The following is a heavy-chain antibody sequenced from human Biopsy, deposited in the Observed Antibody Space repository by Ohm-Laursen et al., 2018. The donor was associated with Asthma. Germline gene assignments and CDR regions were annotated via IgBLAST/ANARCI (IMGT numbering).Heavy chain of an antibody. J-gene: IGHJ4*02. CDR1: GFSLSTSGGG. CDR3: VHTLVGLKAFDF. D-gene: IGHD1-26*01. V-gene: IGHV2-5*02. CDR2: IYWDDDK. Sequence: TQTLTLTGTFSGFSLSTSGGGVGWIRQPPGKALEWLGNIYWDDDKRYSPSLQSRLTITRDTPKDQVVLTMTNMGPADTGTYYCVHTLVGLKAFDFWGQGTLVTVSS.